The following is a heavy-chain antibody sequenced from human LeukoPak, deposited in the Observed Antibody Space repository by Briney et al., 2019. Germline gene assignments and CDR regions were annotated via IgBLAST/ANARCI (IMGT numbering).Heavy chain of an antibody. CDR2: INHSGST. CDR3: ARVPPWDGGDY. D-gene: IGHD4-23*01. Sequence: PSETLSLTCAVYGGSFRGYYWSWIRQPPGKGLEWIGEINHSGSTNYNPSLKSRVTISLDTSMKKFSLKLNSVTAADTAVYYCARVPPWDGGDYWGQGTLVTVSS. CDR1: GGSFRGYY. V-gene: IGHV4-34*01. J-gene: IGHJ4*02.